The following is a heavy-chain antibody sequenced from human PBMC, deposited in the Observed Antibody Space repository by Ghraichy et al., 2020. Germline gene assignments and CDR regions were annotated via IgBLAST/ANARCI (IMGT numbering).Heavy chain of an antibody. D-gene: IGHD6-19*01. J-gene: IGHJ5*02. CDR2: INDNGIII. V-gene: IGHV3-74*01. CDR1: GFTFGNYW. Sequence: GGSLRLSCVVSGFTFGNYWMHWVRQVPGKGLEWVSRINDNGIIITYADSVKGRFIISRDNAKNTVYLQMNSLRDEDSGKYYCLRCECAGCNGAWFDTWGQGTLVTVSS. CDR3: LRCECAGCNGAWFDT.